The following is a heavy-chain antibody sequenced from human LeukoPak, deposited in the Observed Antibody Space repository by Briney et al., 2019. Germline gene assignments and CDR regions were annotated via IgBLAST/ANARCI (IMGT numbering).Heavy chain of an antibody. J-gene: IGHJ5*02. CDR3: ARGSDIVATIWFDP. CDR2: IYYSGST. Sequence: SETLSLTCTVSGGSIGSGDYYWSWNRQHPGKGLEWIGYIYYSGSTYYNPSLKSRVTISGDTSKNQFSLKLSSVTAADTAVYYCARGSDIVATIWFDPWGQGILVTVSS. CDR1: GGSIGSGDYY. D-gene: IGHD5-12*01. V-gene: IGHV4-31*03.